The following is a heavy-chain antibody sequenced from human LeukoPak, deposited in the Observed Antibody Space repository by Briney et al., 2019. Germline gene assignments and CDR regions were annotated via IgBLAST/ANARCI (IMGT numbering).Heavy chain of an antibody. CDR1: GFTFGDYA. CDR3: AKGSRGSYDY. J-gene: IGHJ4*02. CDR2: IIDSGIST. V-gene: IGHV3-23*01. D-gene: IGHD1-26*01. Sequence: PGGSLRLSCTPSGFTFGDYAMSWVRQAPEKGLEWVSSIIDSGISTYYGDSVKGRFTISRDNSKNTLYLQMNSLRAEDTAVYYCAKGSRGSYDYWGQGTLVTVSS.